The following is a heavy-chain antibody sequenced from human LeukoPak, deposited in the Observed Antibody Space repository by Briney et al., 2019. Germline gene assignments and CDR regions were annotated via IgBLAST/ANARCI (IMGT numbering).Heavy chain of an antibody. Sequence: ASVKVSCKASGYTFISYGITWVRQAPGQGVEWMGWINPKSGGKKYAQKFQGRVTMTSDASISTAYMELSSLRSDDTAVYYCASRPDQHLLYYFDYWGQGALVTVSS. CDR3: ASRPDQHLLYYFDY. CDR2: INPKSGGK. CDR1: GYTFISYG. V-gene: IGHV1-2*02. J-gene: IGHJ4*02. D-gene: IGHD2-15*01.